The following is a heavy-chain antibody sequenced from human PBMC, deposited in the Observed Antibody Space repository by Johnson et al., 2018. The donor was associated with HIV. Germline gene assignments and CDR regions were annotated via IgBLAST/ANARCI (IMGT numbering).Heavy chain of an antibody. CDR2: IWYDGSNK. CDR3: ANGGSLTQDAPFDI. D-gene: IGHD1-14*01. CDR1: GFTFSSYG. J-gene: IGHJ3*02. V-gene: IGHV3-33*06. Sequence: VQLVESGGGVVQPGRSLRLSCAASGFTFSSYGMHWVRQAPGKGLEWVAVIWYDGSNKYYADSVKGRFTISRDNSKNTLYLQMNSLRAEDTAVYYCANGGSLTQDAPFDIWGQGTMVTI.